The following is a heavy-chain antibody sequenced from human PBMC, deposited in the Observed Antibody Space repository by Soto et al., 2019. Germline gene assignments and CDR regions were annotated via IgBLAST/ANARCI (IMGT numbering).Heavy chain of an antibody. D-gene: IGHD3-10*01. V-gene: IGHV3-72*01. J-gene: IGHJ3*02. CDR3: SRAAYAHGSDI. CDR2: ITNKGDGYVT. Sequence: GSLRLSCAASGYIFSDHYMDWVRQAPGKGLEWVGRITNKGDGYVTQYAASVRGRFSVSRDDSKNLLYLEMNNLKIEDTAVYYCSRAAYAHGSDIWGQGTMVTVSS. CDR1: GYIFSDHY.